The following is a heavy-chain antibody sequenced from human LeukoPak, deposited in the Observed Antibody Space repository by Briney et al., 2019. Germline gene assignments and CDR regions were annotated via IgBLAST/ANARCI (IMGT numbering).Heavy chain of an antibody. CDR3: ARDWPGISLHFDL. CDR1: GYTFTGYY. V-gene: IGHV1-2*02. D-gene: IGHD2-15*01. CDR2: INPNTGDT. Sequence: ASVKVSCKASGYTFTGYYMHWVRQAPGQGLEWMGWINPNTGDTNFAQKFQGRVAMTRDTSLSTAYMDLSRLTSDDTAVYYCARDWPGISLHFDLWGRGTLITVSS. J-gene: IGHJ2*01.